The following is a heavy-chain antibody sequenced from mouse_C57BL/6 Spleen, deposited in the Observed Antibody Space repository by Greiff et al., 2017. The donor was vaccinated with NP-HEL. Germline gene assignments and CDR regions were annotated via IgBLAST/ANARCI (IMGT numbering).Heavy chain of an antibody. Sequence: EVKLMESGGGLVQPGGSLKLSCAASGFTFSSYGMSWVRQTPDKRLELVATINSNGGSTYYPDSVKGRFTISRDNAKNTLYLQMSSLKSEDTAMYCCARMARTINWGQGTTLTVSS. J-gene: IGHJ2*01. V-gene: IGHV5-6-3*01. CDR3: ARMARTIN. CDR1: GFTFSSYG. CDR2: INSNGGST.